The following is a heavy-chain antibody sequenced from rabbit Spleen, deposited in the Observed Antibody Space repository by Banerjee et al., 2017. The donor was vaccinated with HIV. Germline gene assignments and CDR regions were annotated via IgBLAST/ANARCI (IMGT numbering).Heavy chain of an antibody. D-gene: IGHD8-1*01. Sequence: QSLEESGGDLVKPGASLTLTCTASGFSFSSSDCMCWVRQAPGKGLEWIACIAGGSSGFTYSAARGEGRFSCSKTSSTTVALQKTSLTVAATAAYFCARDTGSSFSSYGMDLWGPGTLVTVS. CDR1: GFSFSSSDC. CDR2: IAGGSSGFT. J-gene: IGHJ6*01. CDR3: ARDTGSSFSSYGMDL. V-gene: IGHV1S40*01.